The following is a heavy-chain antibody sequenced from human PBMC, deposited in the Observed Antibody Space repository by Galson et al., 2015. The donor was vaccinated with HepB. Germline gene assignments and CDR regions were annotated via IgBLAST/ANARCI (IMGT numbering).Heavy chain of an antibody. CDR2: ISGSSGDT. CDR1: GFTFSDSY. D-gene: IGHD1-14*01. CDR3: ARAARNPEP. Sequence: SLRLSCAASGFTFSDSYMTWIRQTPGKGLEWISCISGSSGDTKYADSVKGRFTISRDNAKNSLYLQMNSLRAEDTAVYYCARAARNPEPWGQGTLVTVSS. J-gene: IGHJ5*02. V-gene: IGHV3-11*03.